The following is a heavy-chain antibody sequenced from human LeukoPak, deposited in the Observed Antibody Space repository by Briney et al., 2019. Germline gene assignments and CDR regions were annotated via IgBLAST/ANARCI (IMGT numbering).Heavy chain of an antibody. CDR3: ATPTGNYAYC. D-gene: IGHD1-7*01. CDR2: ISGSGGST. J-gene: IGHJ4*02. V-gene: IGHV3-23*01. Sequence: GLXCVSAISGSGGSTYYADSVKGRFTISRDNSKNTLYLQMNSLRAEDTAVYYCATPTGNYAYCWGQGTLVTVSS.